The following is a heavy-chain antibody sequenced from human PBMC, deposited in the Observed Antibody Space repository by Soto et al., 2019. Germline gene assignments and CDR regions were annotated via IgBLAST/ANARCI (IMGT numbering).Heavy chain of an antibody. D-gene: IGHD1-1*01. J-gene: IGHJ4*02. CDR1: GYTLTSFC. CDR2: IDPSAGST. Sequence: GASVKVSCKASGYTLTSFCMHWMRQAPGQGLEWMGVIDPSAGSTTYAQKFKGRVRMTRDTFTSTVFMELSSLRSEDTAVYYCARSPRPTGTTLYYFDSWGQRTLVTVSS. V-gene: IGHV1-46*01. CDR3: ARSPRPTGTTLYYFDS.